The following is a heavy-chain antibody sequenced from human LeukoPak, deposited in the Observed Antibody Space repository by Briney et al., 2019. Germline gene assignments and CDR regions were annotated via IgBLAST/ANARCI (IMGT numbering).Heavy chain of an antibody. CDR2: MNPNSGKT. D-gene: IGHD2-2*01. Sequence: GASVKVSCKASGYTFTTYEIHCVRPATGQGPDWMGWMNPNSGKTGFAHNFQGRITTTNNTSINTAYMDLTNLISEDTAVYYCARWIKAGHYHFDYWGQGALVTVSS. V-gene: IGHV1-8*03. CDR1: GYTFTTYE. CDR3: ARWIKAGHYHFDY. J-gene: IGHJ4*02.